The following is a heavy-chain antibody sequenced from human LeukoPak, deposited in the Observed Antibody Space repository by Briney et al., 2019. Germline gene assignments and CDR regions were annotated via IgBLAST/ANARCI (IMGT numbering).Heavy chain of an antibody. J-gene: IGHJ4*02. CDR3: AKDAGGASDY. CDR1: GFTVSSNS. Sequence: GGSLRLSCTVSGFTVSSNSMSWVRQAPGKGLEWVSFIYSDNTHYSDSVKGRFTISRDNSKNTLYLQMNSLRAEDTAVYYCAKDAGGASDYWGQGTLVTVSS. V-gene: IGHV3-66*03. D-gene: IGHD1-26*01. CDR2: IYSDNT.